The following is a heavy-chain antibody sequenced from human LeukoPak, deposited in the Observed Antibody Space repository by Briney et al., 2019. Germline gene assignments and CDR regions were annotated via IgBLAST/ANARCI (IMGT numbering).Heavy chain of an antibody. J-gene: IGHJ5*02. V-gene: IGHV3-33*08. CDR1: GFTFSSYG. CDR3: ARGSTMGFVLRDGYKVGSYYLDP. CDR2: VWYDGSKK. D-gene: IGHD5-24*01. Sequence: PGRSLRLSCAASGFTFSSYGMHWVRQAPGKGLEWVAVVWYDGSKKYFADSVKGRFTISRDNSKNTVYLEMTSLRAEDTAVYFCARGSTMGFVLRDGYKVGSYYLDPWGQGTLVTVSS.